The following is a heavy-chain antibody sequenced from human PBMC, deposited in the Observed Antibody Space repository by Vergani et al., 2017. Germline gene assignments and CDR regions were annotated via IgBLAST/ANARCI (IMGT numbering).Heavy chain of an antibody. CDR2: IYYSGST. CDR1: GGSISSGDYY. D-gene: IGHD3-10*01. J-gene: IGHJ4*02. Sequence: QVQLQESGPGLVKPSQTLSLTCTVSGGSISSGDYYWSWIRQPPGKGLEWIGYIYYSGSTNYNPSLETRVTISGDTSKNQFSLKLNSVTAADTAVYYCGRVADYYVLESRLLVLWCQGSLVTVSS. V-gene: IGHV4-30-4*01. CDR3: GRVADYYVLESRLLVL.